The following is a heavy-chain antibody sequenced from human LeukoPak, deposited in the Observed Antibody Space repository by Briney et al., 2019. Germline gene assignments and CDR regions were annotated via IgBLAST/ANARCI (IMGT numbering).Heavy chain of an antibody. CDR1: GFTFSTYA. D-gene: IGHD5-12*01. CDR2: VRGSGSDT. J-gene: IGHJ4*02. V-gene: IGHV3-23*01. Sequence: PGGSLRLSCAASGFTFSTYAMSWVRQAPGKGLEWVSAVRGSGSDTYYADSVKGRFTISRDNSKSTLYLQMNSLRAGDTAIYYCAKTSRGSSAYDSPFDHWGQGTLVTVSS. CDR3: AKTSRGSSAYDSPFDH.